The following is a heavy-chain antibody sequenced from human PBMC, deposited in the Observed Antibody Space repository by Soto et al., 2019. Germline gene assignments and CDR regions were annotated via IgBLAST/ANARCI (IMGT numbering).Heavy chain of an antibody. CDR2: IYYSGST. CDR1: GGSISSGDYY. D-gene: IGHD4-17*01. CDR3: ARDFGNYGGNSGFDY. V-gene: IGHV4-30-4*01. Sequence: SETLSLTCTVSGGSISSGDYYWSWIRQPPGKGLEWIGYIYYSGSTYYNPSLKSRVTISVDTSKNQFSLKLSSVRAEDTAVYYCARDFGNYGGNSGFDYWGQGTLVTVSS. J-gene: IGHJ4*02.